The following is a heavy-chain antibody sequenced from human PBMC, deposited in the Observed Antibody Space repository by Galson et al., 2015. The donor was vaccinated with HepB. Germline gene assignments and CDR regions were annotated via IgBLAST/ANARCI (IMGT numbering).Heavy chain of an antibody. Sequence: SLRLSCAASGFTFSSYAMHWVRQAPGKGLEWVAVISYDGSNKYYADSVKGRFTISRDNSKNTLYLQMNSLRAEDTAVYYCARVEAILNGGFWYYYYGMDVWGQGTTVTVSS. V-gene: IGHV3-30*04. J-gene: IGHJ6*02. CDR2: ISYDGSNK. CDR1: GFTFSSYA. D-gene: IGHD3-3*01. CDR3: ARVEAILNGGFWYYYYGMDV.